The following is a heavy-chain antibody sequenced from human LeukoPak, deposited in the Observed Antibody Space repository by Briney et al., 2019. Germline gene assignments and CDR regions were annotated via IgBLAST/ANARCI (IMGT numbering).Heavy chain of an antibody. CDR3: ARHEAAVTYDAFDF. Sequence: SETLSLTCTVSGVSISSYYWSWIRQPLGKGLEWIGYIYTSGSTSYNPSLKSRVTISVDTSKNQFSLKLSSVTAADTALYYCARHEAAVTYDAFDFWGQGTMVTVSS. CDR1: GVSISSYY. CDR2: IYTSGST. V-gene: IGHV4-4*09. J-gene: IGHJ3*01. D-gene: IGHD4-11*01.